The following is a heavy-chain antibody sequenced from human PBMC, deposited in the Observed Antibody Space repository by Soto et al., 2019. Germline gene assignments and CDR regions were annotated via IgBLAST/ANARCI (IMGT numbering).Heavy chain of an antibody. V-gene: IGHV4-30-2*01. J-gene: IGHJ1*01. CDR1: GGSISSGGYS. Sequence: SETLSLTCAVSGGSISSGGYSWSWIRQPPGKGLEWIGYIYHSGSTYYNPSLKSRVTISVDRSKNQFSLKLSSVTAADTAVYYCARAEGRRSDEYFQHWGQGTLVTLSS. CDR2: IYHSGST. CDR3: ARAEGRRSDEYFQH.